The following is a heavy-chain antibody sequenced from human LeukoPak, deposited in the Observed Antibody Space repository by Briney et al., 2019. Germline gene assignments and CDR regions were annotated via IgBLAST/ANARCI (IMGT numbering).Heavy chain of an antibody. V-gene: IGHV4-39*01. CDR3: ARLGDYYDSSGYFDAFDI. D-gene: IGHD3-22*01. CDR1: GGSISSSSYH. Sequence: SETLSLTCTVSGGSISSSSYHWGWIRQPPGKGLEWIGTVYYGGSTYYNPSLKRRVTISVDTSKKQFSLKLTSVTAADAAVYYCARLGDYYDSSGYFDAFDIWGQGTMVTVFS. J-gene: IGHJ3*02. CDR2: VYYGGST.